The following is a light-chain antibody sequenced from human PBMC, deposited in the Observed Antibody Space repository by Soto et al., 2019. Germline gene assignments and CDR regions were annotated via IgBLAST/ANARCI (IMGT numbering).Light chain of an antibody. CDR1: QSISSY. CDR2: AAS. CDR3: QQSYRTPQT. J-gene: IGKJ1*01. V-gene: IGKV1-39*01. Sequence: DIQMTQSPSSLSASVGDRVTITCRASQSISSYLNWYQQKPGKAPKLLIYAASSLQSGVPSRVSGSGSGTDFTLTISSLQPEDFATYYCQQSYRTPQTFGQGTKVDIK.